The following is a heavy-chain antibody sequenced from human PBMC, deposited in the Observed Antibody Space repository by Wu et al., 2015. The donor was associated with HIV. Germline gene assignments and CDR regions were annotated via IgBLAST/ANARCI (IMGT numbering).Heavy chain of an antibody. CDR3: ARDLHQIGIAVAGSAYNWFDP. CDR1: GYTFTSYY. Sequence: QVQLVQSGAEVKKPGASVKVSCKASGYTFTSYYMHWVRQAPGQGLEWMGIINPSGGSTSYAQKFQGRVTMTRDTSTSTVYMELSSLRSEDTAVYYCARDLHQIGIAVAGSAYNWFDPWGQGTLVTVSS. CDR2: INPSGGST. J-gene: IGHJ5*02. V-gene: IGHV1-46*01. D-gene: IGHD6-19*01.